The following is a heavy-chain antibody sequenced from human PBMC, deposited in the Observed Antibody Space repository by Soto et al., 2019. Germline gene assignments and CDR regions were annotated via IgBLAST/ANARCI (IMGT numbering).Heavy chain of an antibody. D-gene: IGHD5-18*01. CDR3: ARRDAMANDY. J-gene: IGHJ4*02. CDR2: IYYSGST. Sequence: LCGGSISSGDYYWSWIRQPPGKGLEWIGYIYYSGSTYYNPSLKSRVTISVDTSKNQFSLKLSSVTAADTAVYYCARRDAMANDYWGQGTLVTVSS. CDR1: GGSISSGDYY. V-gene: IGHV4-30-4*01.